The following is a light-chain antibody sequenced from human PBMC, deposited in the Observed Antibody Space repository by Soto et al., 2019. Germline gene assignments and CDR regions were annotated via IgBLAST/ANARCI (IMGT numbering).Light chain of an antibody. V-gene: IGLV1-51*01. Sequence: QSVPTQSPSVSAAPGQKVTISCSGSSSNIGNNYVSWYQQLPGTAPKLLIYDNNKRPSGIPDRFSGSKSGTSGTLDITGLQTGDEADYYCATWDGSLPGEVFGGGTKLTVL. CDR3: ATWDGSLPGEV. CDR2: DNN. CDR1: SSNIGNNY. J-gene: IGLJ2*01.